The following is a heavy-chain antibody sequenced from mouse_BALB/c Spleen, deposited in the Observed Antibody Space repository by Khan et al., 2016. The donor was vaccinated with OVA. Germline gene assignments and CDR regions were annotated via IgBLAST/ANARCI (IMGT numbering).Heavy chain of an antibody. V-gene: IGHV2-6-4*01. CDR1: GFSLSRYN. J-gene: IGHJ4*01. CDR3: TRAYYRYDGYYAMDY. CDR2: IWGGGGT. D-gene: IGHD2-14*01. Sequence: QMQLEESGPGLVAPSQSLSITCTVSGFSLSRYNVHWVRQPPGKGLEWLGMIWGGGGTDYTSDLKSRLSISKDDSKRQVFLKMNSLQTDDTAMYYCTRAYYRYDGYYAMDYWGQGTSVTVSS.